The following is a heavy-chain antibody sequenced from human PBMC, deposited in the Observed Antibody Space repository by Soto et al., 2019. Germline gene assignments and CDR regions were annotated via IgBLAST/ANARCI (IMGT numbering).Heavy chain of an antibody. CDR1: GFTFDDYA. CDR2: ISWNSGSI. D-gene: IGHD2-15*01. Sequence: GGALRLSCAASGFTFDDYAMHWVRQAPGKGLEWVSGISWNSGSIGYADSVKGRFTISRDNAKNSLYLQMNSLRGEDTAVYYCATGLLYCSGGSCYNHPPSYFDYWGQGTLVTVSS. V-gene: IGHV3-9*01. J-gene: IGHJ4*02. CDR3: ATGLLYCSGGSCYNHPPSYFDY.